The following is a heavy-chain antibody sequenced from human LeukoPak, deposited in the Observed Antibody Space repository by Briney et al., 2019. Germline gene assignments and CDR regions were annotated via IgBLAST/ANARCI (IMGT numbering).Heavy chain of an antibody. V-gene: IGHV1-2*02. J-gene: IGHJ4*02. D-gene: IGHD3-3*01. Sequence: GASVKVSCKASGYTFTGHYMHWVRQAPGQGLERMGWINPNSGGTNYAQKFQGRVTMTRDTSISTAYMELSRLRSDDTAVYYCARDGPVLRFLEWLFENWGQGTLVTVSS. CDR2: INPNSGGT. CDR1: GYTFTGHY. CDR3: ARDGPVLRFLEWLFEN.